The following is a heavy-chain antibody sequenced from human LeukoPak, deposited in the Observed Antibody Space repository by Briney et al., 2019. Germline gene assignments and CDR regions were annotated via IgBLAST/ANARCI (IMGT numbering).Heavy chain of an antibody. J-gene: IGHJ4*02. CDR1: GFTFSDYS. Sequence: GGSLRLSCAASGFTFSDYSMNWVRQAPGKGLEWVSYISSSGSTIYYADSVKGRFTISRDNAKNSLYLQMNSLRAEDTAVYYCARALGSSGWYEDYWGQGTLVTVSS. CDR3: ARALGSSGWYEDY. CDR2: ISSSGSTI. V-gene: IGHV3-48*04. D-gene: IGHD6-19*01.